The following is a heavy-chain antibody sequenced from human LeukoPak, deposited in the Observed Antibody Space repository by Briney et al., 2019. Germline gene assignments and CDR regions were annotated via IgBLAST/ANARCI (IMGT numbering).Heavy chain of an antibody. J-gene: IGHJ6*03. D-gene: IGHD3-10*01. CDR3: ARVPTITMVRGVISHYMDV. CDR1: GYTFTSYY. V-gene: IGHV1-46*01. CDR2: INPSGGST. Sequence: ASVKVSCKASGYTFTSYYMHWVRQAPGQGLEWMGIINPSGGSTSYAQKFQGRVTITADESTSTAYMELSSLRSEDTAVYYCARVPTITMVRGVISHYMDVWGKGTTVTISS.